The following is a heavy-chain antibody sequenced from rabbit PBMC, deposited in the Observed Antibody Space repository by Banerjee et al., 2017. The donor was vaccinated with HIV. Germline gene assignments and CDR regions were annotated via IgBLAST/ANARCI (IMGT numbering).Heavy chain of an antibody. CDR2: IYPDYGST. D-gene: IGHD4-1*01. Sequence: QSLEESGGDLVKPGASLTLTCTASGSDISSYSMGWVRQAPGKGLEWIACIYPDYGSTDYASWVNGRFTISKTSPTTVTLQMTSLTVADTATYFCARDLAGVIGWNFDLWGPGTLVTVS. J-gene: IGHJ4*01. V-gene: IGHV1S40*01. CDR1: GSDISSYS. CDR3: ARDLAGVIGWNFDL.